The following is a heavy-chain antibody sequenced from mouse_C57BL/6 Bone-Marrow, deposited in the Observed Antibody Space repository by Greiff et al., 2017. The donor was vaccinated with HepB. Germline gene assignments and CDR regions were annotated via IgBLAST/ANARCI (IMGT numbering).Heavy chain of an antibody. J-gene: IGHJ4*01. CDR1: GFNIKDDY. CDR2: IDPENGDT. Sequence: EVQLQQSGAELVRPGASVKLSCTASGFNIKDDYMHWVKQRPEQGLEWIGWIDPENGDTEYASKFQGKATITADTSSNTAYLQLSSLTSEDTAVYYCTRRTMDYWGQGTSVTVSS. CDR3: TRRTMDY. V-gene: IGHV14-4*01.